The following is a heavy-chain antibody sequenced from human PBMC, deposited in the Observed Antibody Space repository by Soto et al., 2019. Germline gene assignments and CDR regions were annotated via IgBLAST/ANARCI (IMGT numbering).Heavy chain of an antibody. CDR3: ARGRGRYSSGWSWFDP. Sequence: SETLSLTCGVSGGTIRSPDWWTWVRQPPGKGLEWIGEIFQSGSTNYTPSLESRVTISVDKSKNQLSLTLTSVTAADTAVYFCARGRGRYSSGWSWFDPWGQGILVTAPQ. CDR1: GGTIRSPDW. V-gene: IGHV4-4*02. D-gene: IGHD6-19*01. J-gene: IGHJ5*02. CDR2: IFQSGST.